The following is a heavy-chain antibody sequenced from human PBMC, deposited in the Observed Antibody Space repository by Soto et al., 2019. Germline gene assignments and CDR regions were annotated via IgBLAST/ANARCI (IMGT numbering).Heavy chain of an antibody. Sequence: ASVKVSCKASGFTFTSSAVQWVRQARGQRLEWIGWIVVGSGNTNYAQKFQERVTITRDMSTSTAYMELSSLRSEDTAVYYCAAEAPGVAASPRPLAPWGQGTLVTVSS. J-gene: IGHJ5*02. D-gene: IGHD1-26*01. CDR1: GFTFTSSA. V-gene: IGHV1-58*01. CDR3: AAEAPGVAASPRPLAP. CDR2: IVVGSGNT.